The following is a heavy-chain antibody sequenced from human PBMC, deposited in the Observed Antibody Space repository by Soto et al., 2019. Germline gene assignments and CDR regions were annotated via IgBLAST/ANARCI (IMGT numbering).Heavy chain of an antibody. Sequence: SQTFSLTCVGSGDTVSSNSVAWNWVRQSPSRGLEWLGRTYYRSRWYSDYAVSVRSRIDINADTSKNQVSLQLNSVTPEDTAVYYCARSEEDSDYYYYGMDVWGQGTTVTVSS. CDR3: ARSEEDSDYYYYGMDV. CDR1: GDTVSSNSVA. V-gene: IGHV6-1*01. D-gene: IGHD2-15*01. J-gene: IGHJ6*02. CDR2: TYYRSRWYS.